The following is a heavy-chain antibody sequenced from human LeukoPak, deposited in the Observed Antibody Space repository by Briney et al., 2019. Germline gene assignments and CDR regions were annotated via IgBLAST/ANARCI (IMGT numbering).Heavy chain of an antibody. D-gene: IGHD3-3*01. J-gene: IGHJ5*02. V-gene: IGHV4-59*08. CDR1: GGSISSYY. CDR2: IYYSGST. Sequence: KASETLSLTCTVSGGSISSYYWSWIRQPPGKGLEWIGYIYYSGSTNYNPSLKSRVTISVDTSKNQFSLKLSSVTAADTAVYYCARQPLYYAKRGGGNWFDPWGQGTLVTVSS. CDR3: ARQPLYYAKRGGGNWFDP.